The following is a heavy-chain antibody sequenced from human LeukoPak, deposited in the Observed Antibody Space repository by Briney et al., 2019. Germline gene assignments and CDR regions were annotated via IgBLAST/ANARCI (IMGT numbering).Heavy chain of an antibody. D-gene: IGHD4-17*01. J-gene: IGHJ4*02. CDR1: GFTFTSVW. CDR3: ARDRTTVTLFDD. V-gene: IGHV3-74*01. Sequence: PGGSLRLSCAASGFTFTSVWMHWFRQAPGRGLVWISRISTDGAGTGYADSVKGRFTISRDNAKNTLYLQMNSLRAEDTAVYYCARDRTTVTLFDDWGQGALVTVSS. CDR2: ISTDGAGT.